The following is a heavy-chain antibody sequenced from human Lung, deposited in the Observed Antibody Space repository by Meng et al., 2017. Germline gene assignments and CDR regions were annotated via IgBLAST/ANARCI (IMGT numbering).Heavy chain of an antibody. CDR1: EFTFSDDS. Sequence: EVQLVESGGGRVKPGGSRRRSCAASEFTFSDDSMNWVRQAPGKGLEWVSFISNTGKYIYYADSVKGRFTISRDNAKNSLYLQINSLRAEDTAVYYCARGSYQPLLLSALDYWGQGTLVTVSS. CDR2: ISNTGKYI. CDR3: ARGSYQPLLLSALDY. V-gene: IGHV3-21*01. D-gene: IGHD2-15*01. J-gene: IGHJ4*02.